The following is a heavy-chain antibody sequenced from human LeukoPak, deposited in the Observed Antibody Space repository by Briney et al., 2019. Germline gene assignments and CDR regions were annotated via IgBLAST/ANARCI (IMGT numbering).Heavy chain of an antibody. V-gene: IGHV3-48*03. CDR3: AKSDTPWGSWYYFDS. CDR1: GFTFSSFE. D-gene: IGHD6-13*01. J-gene: IGHJ4*02. CDR2: ISSSGITI. Sequence: GGSLRLSCAASGFTFSSFEMNWVRQAPGKGLEWVSYISSSGITIYYADSVKGRFTISRDNSKNTLYLQMNSLRVEDTAVYYCAKSDTPWGSWYYFDSWGQGTLVTVSS.